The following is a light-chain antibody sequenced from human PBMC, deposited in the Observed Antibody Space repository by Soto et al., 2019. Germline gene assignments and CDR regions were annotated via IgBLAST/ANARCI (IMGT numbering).Light chain of an antibody. V-gene: IGLV2-14*01. Sequence: QSVLTQPASVSGSPRQSITISCTGTSSDVGGYNYVSWYQQHPGKAPKLMIYEVSNRPSGVSNRFSGSKSGNTAPLTISGLQAEDEADYYCSSYTSSSTYVFGTGTKVTVL. J-gene: IGLJ1*01. CDR3: SSYTSSSTYV. CDR1: SSDVGGYNY. CDR2: EVS.